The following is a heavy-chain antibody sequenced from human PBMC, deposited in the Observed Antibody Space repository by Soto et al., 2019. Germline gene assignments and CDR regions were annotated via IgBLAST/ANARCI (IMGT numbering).Heavy chain of an antibody. J-gene: IGHJ4*02. CDR2: IHYSGST. V-gene: IGHV4-61*01. CDR3: ARAWEHLSFDY. D-gene: IGHD1-26*01. Sequence: PSETLSLTCTVSGGSVSSTSYYWTWIRQPPGKGLEWIGYIHYSGSTNYNPSLQSRVTISVDTSKNHFSLELTSVTAADTAVYYCARAWEHLSFDYWGQGALVTVSS. CDR1: GGSVSSTSYY.